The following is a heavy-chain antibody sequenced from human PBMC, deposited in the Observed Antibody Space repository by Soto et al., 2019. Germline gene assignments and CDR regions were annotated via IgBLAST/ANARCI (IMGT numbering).Heavy chain of an antibody. CDR2: ISYDGGNK. D-gene: IGHD5-12*01. V-gene: IGHV3-30*18. Sequence: GGSLRLSCAASGFTFSSYGMHWVRQAPGKGLEWVAVISYDGGNKYYADSVKGRFTISRDNSKNTLYLQMNSLRAEDTAVYYCAKRNEEMATIDYWGQGTLVTVSS. CDR1: GFTFSSYG. CDR3: AKRNEEMATIDY. J-gene: IGHJ4*02.